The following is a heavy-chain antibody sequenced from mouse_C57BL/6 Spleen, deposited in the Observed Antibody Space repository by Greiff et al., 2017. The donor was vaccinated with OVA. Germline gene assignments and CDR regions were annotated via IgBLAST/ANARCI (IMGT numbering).Heavy chain of an antibody. CDR2: INPNNGGT. D-gene: IGHD2-4*01. CDR3: ARSRDYDYPTYYAMDY. V-gene: IGHV1-18*01. J-gene: IGHJ4*01. CDR1: GYTFTDYN. Sequence: EVQLQQSGPELVKPGASVKIPCKASGYTFTDYNMDWVKQSHGKSLEWIGDINPNNGGTIYNQKFKGKATLTVDKSSSTAYMELRSLTSEDTAVYYCARSRDYDYPTYYAMDYWGQGTSVTVSS.